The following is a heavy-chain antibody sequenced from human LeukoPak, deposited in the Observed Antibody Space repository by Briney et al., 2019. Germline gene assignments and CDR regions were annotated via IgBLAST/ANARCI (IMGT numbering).Heavy chain of an antibody. CDR2: INRDGSQK. J-gene: IGHJ4*02. Sequence: GGSLRLSCEASGVILSSNWVDWVRQAPGKGLEWVANINRDGSQKNYVDSVKGRFTISRDNAKNSAYLQLSSLRAEDTAVYYCVRDDDFVVGDIWYPRFDQGGQGTLVTVSS. V-gene: IGHV3-7*01. CDR3: VRDDDFVVGDIWYPRFDQ. D-gene: IGHD3-3*01. CDR1: GVILSSNW.